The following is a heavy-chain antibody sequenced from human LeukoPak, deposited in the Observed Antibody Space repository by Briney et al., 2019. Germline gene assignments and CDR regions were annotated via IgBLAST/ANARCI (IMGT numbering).Heavy chain of an antibody. CDR1: GYTFTGYY. CDR2: INPNSGGT. V-gene: IGHV1-2*02. Sequence: ASVKVSCKASGYTFTGYYMHWVRQAPGQGLEWMGWINPNSGGTNYAQKFQGRVTMTRDTSISTAYLQWSSLKASDTAMYYCARHETGPYFDYWGQGTLVTVSS. D-gene: IGHD1-1*01. J-gene: IGHJ4*02. CDR3: ARHETGPYFDY.